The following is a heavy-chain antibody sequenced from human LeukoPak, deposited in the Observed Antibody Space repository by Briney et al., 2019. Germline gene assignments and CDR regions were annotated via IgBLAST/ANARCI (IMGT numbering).Heavy chain of an antibody. CDR2: IKQDGSEK. CDR1: GFTFSSYW. V-gene: IGHV3-7*01. J-gene: IGHJ4*02. Sequence: GGSLRLSCAASGFTFSSYWMSWVRQAPGKGLEWVANIKQDGSEKYYVDSVKGRFTISRDNAKNSLYLQMNSLRAEDTAVYYCASYDFWSGFGQDNWGQGTLVTVSS. D-gene: IGHD3-3*01. CDR3: ASYDFWSGFGQDN.